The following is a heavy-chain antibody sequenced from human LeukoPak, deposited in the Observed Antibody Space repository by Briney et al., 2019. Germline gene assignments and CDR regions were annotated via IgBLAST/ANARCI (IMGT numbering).Heavy chain of an antibody. CDR2: ISSSSSYI. CDR1: GFTFGNYA. V-gene: IGHV3-21*01. Sequence: PGGSLRLSCAASGFTFGNYAMNWVRQAPGKGLEWVSSISSSSSYIYYADSVKGRFTISRDNAKNSLYLQMNSLRAEDTAVYYCARDPYSGLFDYWGQGTLVTVSS. J-gene: IGHJ4*02. D-gene: IGHD4-11*01. CDR3: ARDPYSGLFDY.